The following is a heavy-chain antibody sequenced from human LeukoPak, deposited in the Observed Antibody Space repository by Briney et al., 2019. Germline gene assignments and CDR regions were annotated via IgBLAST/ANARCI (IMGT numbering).Heavy chain of an antibody. Sequence: GSLRLSCAASGFTFSSYAMSWVRQAPGKGLEWVSAISGSGGSTYYADSVKGRFTISRDNSKNTLYLQMNSLRAEDTAVYYCAKRTSDSSSWYNYYYYGMDVWGQGTTVTVSS. J-gene: IGHJ6*02. D-gene: IGHD6-13*01. V-gene: IGHV3-23*01. CDR3: AKRTSDSSSWYNYYYYGMDV. CDR2: ISGSGGST. CDR1: GFTFSSYA.